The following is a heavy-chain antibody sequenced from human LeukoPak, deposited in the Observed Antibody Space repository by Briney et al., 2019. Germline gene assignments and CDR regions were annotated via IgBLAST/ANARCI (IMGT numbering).Heavy chain of an antibody. CDR2: INPNSGGT. V-gene: IGHV1-2*02. CDR3: AREGVTIFGVVIIPFDY. D-gene: IGHD3-3*01. J-gene: IGHJ4*02. Sequence: GASVKISCKASGYTFTGYYMHWVRQVPGQGLEWMGWINPNSGGTNYAQKFQGRVTMTRDTSISTAYMELSRLRSDDTAVYYCAREGVTIFGVVIIPFDYWGQGTLVTVSS. CDR1: GYTFTGYY.